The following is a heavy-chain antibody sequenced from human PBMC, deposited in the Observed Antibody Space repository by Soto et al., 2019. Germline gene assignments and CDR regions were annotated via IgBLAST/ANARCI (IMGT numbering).Heavy chain of an antibody. D-gene: IGHD1-26*01. CDR1: GYTFTNFY. V-gene: IGHV1-46*01. J-gene: IGHJ4*02. CDR2: INPSGGVT. Sequence: QVHLVQSGAEVKKPGASVTFSCQASGYTFTNFYMHWVRQASGQGLEWMGIINPSGGVTTYAQKFQGRVTMTRDTSTSTVYMELSGLRSEDTAIYSCARAQKRSYFFDYWGQGTLVSVSS. CDR3: ARAQKRSYFFDY.